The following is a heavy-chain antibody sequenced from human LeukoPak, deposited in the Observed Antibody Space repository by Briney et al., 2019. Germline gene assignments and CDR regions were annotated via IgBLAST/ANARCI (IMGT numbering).Heavy chain of an antibody. Sequence: ASVTVSCKASGYTFTSYCISWVRQAPGQGLEWMGWISAYNGNTNFAQKLQGRVTMTADTSTSTAYTELRSLRSDDTAVYYCARWKGGYSLRGYHQWGRRPGDSLSS. V-gene: IGHV1-18*01. CDR2: ISAYNGNT. J-gene: IGHJ4*02. D-gene: IGHD5-18*01. CDR3: ARWKGGYSLRGYHQ. CDR1: GYTFTSYC.